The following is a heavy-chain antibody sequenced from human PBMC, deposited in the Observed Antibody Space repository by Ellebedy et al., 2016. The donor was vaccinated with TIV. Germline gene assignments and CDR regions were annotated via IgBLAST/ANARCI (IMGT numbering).Heavy chain of an antibody. J-gene: IGHJ4*02. Sequence: GESLKISCAVSGFTFSSYSMHWVRQAPGKGLEWVAIVSFDIDKKFYTDSVKGRFTISRDNAKNTLYLEMNSLRVDDTAVYYCVKDGTYDYGDYWGQGALVTVSS. D-gene: IGHD3-16*01. CDR2: VSFDIDKK. CDR1: GFTFSSYS. V-gene: IGHV3-30-3*01. CDR3: VKDGTYDYGDY.